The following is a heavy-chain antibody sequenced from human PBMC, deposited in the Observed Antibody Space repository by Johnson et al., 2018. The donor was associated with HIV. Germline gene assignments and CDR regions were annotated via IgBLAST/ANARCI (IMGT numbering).Heavy chain of an antibody. CDR3: ATSLTGTRPFDI. V-gene: IGHV3-20*04. CDR1: GFTFDDYG. D-gene: IGHD1-7*01. CDR2: INWNGGNT. Sequence: VQLVESGGGVVRPGGSLRLSCAASGFTFDDYGMSWVRQAPGKGLEWVSGINWNGGNTDYGDSVKGRFTISRDNSKNTLYLQMNSLRAEDTAVYYCATSLTGTRPFDIWGQGTMVTVSS. J-gene: IGHJ3*02.